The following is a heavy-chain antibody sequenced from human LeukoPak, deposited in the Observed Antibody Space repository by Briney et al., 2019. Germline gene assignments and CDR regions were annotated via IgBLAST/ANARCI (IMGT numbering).Heavy chain of an antibody. V-gene: IGHV3-7*03. CDR3: AGEPRQLAY. CDR1: GWSFSSYW. D-gene: IGHD6-6*01. J-gene: IGHJ4*02. Sequence: PGGSLRLSCAVSGWSFSSYWMSWVRQVPGKGLEWVSSINEVGSDTRYADSVRGRFTISRDNAKNSLYLQMKSLTVEDTATYYCAGEPRQLAYWGQGTLVTVSS. CDR2: INEVGSDT.